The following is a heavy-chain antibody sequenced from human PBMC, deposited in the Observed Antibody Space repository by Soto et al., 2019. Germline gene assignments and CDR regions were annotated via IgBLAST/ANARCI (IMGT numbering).Heavy chain of an antibody. CDR3: ARVQNGGVWNYYYGMDV. CDR1: GYTFTSYG. CDR2: ISAYNGNT. D-gene: IGHD3-16*01. Sequence: QVQLVQSGAEVKKPGASVKVSCKASGYTFTSYGISWVRQAPGQGLEWMGWISAYNGNTNYAQKLQGRVTMTTDTSTSTAYMELRSLRSDDTAVYYCARVQNGGVWNYYYGMDVWGQGTTVTVSS. V-gene: IGHV1-18*01. J-gene: IGHJ6*02.